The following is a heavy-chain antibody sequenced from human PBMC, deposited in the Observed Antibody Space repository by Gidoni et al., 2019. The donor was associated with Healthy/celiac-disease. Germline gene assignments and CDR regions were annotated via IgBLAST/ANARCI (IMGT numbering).Heavy chain of an antibody. Sequence: QVQLQQWGAGLLKPSETLSLTCAVYGGSFSGYYWSWIRQPPGKGLEWIGEINHSGSTNYNPSLKIRVTISVDTSKNQFALKLSSVTSADTAVYYCARGSTITIADYWGQGTLVTVSA. J-gene: IGHJ4*02. CDR2: INHSGST. V-gene: IGHV4-34*01. CDR1: GGSFSGYY. CDR3: ARGSTITIADY. D-gene: IGHD3-9*01.